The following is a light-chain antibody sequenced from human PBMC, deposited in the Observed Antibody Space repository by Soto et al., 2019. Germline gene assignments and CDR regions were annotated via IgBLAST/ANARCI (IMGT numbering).Light chain of an antibody. CDR2: DAS. Sequence: IGLTQSPATLSLSPGERATLSCRASQSVSSYLAWYQQKPGQAPRLLIYDASNRATGIPARFSGSGSGTDFTLTISSLEPEDFAVYYCQQRSSWPLITFGQGTRLEIK. CDR1: QSVSSY. CDR3: QQRSSWPLIT. V-gene: IGKV3-11*01. J-gene: IGKJ5*01.